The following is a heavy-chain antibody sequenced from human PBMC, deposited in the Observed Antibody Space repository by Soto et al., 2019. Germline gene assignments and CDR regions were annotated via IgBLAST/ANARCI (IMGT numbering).Heavy chain of an antibody. CDR1: GGSISSSSYY. CDR2: IYYSGST. D-gene: IGHD3-3*01. Sequence: SETLSLTCTVSGGSISSSSYYWGWIRQPPGKGLEWIGSIYYSGSTYYNPSLKSRVTISVDTSKNQFSLRLGSVTAADTAVYYCARPHGDNDYDFWSGYSNWFDPWGQGTLVTVSS. J-gene: IGHJ5*02. V-gene: IGHV4-39*01. CDR3: ARPHGDNDYDFWSGYSNWFDP.